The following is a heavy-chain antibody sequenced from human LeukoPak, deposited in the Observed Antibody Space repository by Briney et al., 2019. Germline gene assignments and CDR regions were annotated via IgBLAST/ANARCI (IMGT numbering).Heavy chain of an antibody. CDR3: AREGYCSSTSCYRDMNWFDP. CDR1: GFTFSSYS. V-gene: IGHV3-21*01. Sequence: AGGSLRLSCAASGFTFSSYSMNWVRQAPGKGLEWVSSISSSSSYIYYADSVKGRFTISRDNAKNSLYLQMNSLRAEDTAVYYCAREGYCSSTSCYRDMNWFDPWGQGTLVTVSS. D-gene: IGHD2-2*02. J-gene: IGHJ5*02. CDR2: ISSSSSYI.